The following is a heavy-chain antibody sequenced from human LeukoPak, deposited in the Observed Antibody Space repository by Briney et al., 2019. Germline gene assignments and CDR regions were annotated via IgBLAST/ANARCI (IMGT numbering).Heavy chain of an antibody. CDR2: ISGSGGYT. J-gene: IGHJ1*01. V-gene: IGHV3-23*01. CDR3: ARDYDFWSGYSEH. Sequence: GGSLRLSCAASGFTFSSYTMNWVRQAPGKGLEWVSLISGSGGYTYFADSVKGRFTISRDNSKNTLYLQMNSLRPEDTAVYYCARDYDFWSGYSEHWGQGTWVTVSS. D-gene: IGHD3-3*01. CDR1: GFTFSSYT.